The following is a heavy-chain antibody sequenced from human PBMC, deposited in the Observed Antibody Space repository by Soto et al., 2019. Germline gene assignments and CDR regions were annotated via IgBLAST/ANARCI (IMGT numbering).Heavy chain of an antibody. CDR2: ISSSGSTI. CDR3: ARQYSSSLGY. D-gene: IGHD6-13*01. J-gene: IGHJ4*02. V-gene: IGHV3-48*03. Sequence: LRLSCAASGFTFSSYEMNWVRQAPGKGLEWVSYISSSGSTIYYADSVKGRFTISRDNAKNSLYLQMNSLRAEDTAVYYCARQYSSSLGYWGQGTLVTVSS. CDR1: GFTFSSYE.